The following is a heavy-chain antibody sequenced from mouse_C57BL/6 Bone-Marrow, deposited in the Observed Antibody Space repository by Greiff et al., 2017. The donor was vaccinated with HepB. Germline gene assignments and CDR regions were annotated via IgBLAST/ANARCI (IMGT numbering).Heavy chain of an antibody. V-gene: IGHV1-55*01. CDR3: AGCFPAWFAY. CDR1: GYTFTSYW. J-gene: IGHJ3*01. Sequence: VQLQEPGAELVKPGASVKMSCKASGYTFTSYWITWVKQRPGQGLEWIGDIYPGSGSTNYNEKFKSNATLTVDTSSSTAYMQLSSLTSEDSAVYYCAGCFPAWFAYWGQGTLVTVSA. CDR2: IYPGSGST.